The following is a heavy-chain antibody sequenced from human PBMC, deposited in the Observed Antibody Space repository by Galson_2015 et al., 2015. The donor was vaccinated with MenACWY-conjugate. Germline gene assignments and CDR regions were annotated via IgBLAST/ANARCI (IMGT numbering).Heavy chain of an antibody. J-gene: IGHJ4*02. D-gene: IGHD1-26*01. Sequence: SLRLSCAASGFTFSTYAMHWVRQAPGQGLEWMATISSSGDDKYYADSVKGRFTISRDNSNNTLYLEMSSLRAGDTAVYYCVKNGYTGSSYACFDSCGQGSLGTVPS. V-gene: IGHV3-30*18. CDR3: VKNGYTGSSYACFDS. CDR1: GFTFSTYA. CDR2: ISSSGDDK.